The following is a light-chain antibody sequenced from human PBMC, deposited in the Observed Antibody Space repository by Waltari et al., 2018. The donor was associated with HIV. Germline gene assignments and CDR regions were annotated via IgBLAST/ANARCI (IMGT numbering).Light chain of an antibody. CDR1: SGHSAYP. CDR3: QTWGNGFVI. J-gene: IGLJ2*01. CDR2: LNSDGSH. Sequence: QLVLTQSPSASASLGASVKLTCTLSSGHSAYPIASHQQQPEKGPRYLMKLNSDGSHSKGDGIPDRFSVSSSGTERYLTISSLQSEDGADYYCQTWGNGFVIFGGGTKLSVL. V-gene: IGLV4-69*02.